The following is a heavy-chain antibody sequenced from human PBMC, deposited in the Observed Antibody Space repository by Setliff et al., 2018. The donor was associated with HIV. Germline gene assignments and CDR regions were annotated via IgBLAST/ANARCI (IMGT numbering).Heavy chain of an antibody. CDR2: IWYDESHK. D-gene: IGHD5-18*01. CDR3: ARETAMLD. J-gene: IGHJ4*02. Sequence: LRLSCAGYGLTFNSYGMHWVRQAPGKGLEWLALIWYDESHKYYANSVKGRFTVSRDNSKTTVYLQMNSLRAEDTAVYYCARETAMLDWGQGALVTVSS. V-gene: IGHV3-33*08. CDR1: GLTFNSYG.